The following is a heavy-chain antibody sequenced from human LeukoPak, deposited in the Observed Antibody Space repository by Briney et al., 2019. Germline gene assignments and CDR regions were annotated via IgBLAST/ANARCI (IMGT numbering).Heavy chain of an antibody. CDR2: ISGRDDNT. CDR1: GFTFASYG. Sequence: GGSLRLSCAASGFTFASYGMSWVRQAPGKGLEWVSAISGRDDNTYYADSVKGRFTISRDNSENTLYLQMNSLRAEDTGVYYCAKRSDYSGNWNYFDYWGQGTPVTVSA. CDR3: AKRSDYSGNWNYFDY. V-gene: IGHV3-23*01. J-gene: IGHJ4*02. D-gene: IGHD4-23*01.